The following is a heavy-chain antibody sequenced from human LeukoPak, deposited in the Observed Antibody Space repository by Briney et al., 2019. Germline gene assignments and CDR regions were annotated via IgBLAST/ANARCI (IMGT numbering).Heavy chain of an antibody. CDR3: ARGRDHAFDI. CDR1: GLAFSSSA. CDR2: SSASSSDV. V-gene: IGHV3-48*01. Sequence: GGSLRLSCAASGLAFSSSAMNWVRQTPGKGLEWLSYSSASSSDVYYADSVKGRFTISRDNAKSSLYLQMNSLTAENTAIYFCARGRDHAFDIWGQGTRVTVSS. J-gene: IGHJ3*02.